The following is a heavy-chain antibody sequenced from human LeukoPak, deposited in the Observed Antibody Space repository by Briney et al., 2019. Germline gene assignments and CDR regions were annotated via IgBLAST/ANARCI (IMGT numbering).Heavy chain of an antibody. D-gene: IGHD6-19*01. J-gene: IGHJ4*02. CDR1: VFTLSIYA. Sequence: PGRTLRLTRAASVFTLSIYAMRWVRQARGKGLEGVSVINSNWGTAHYAGYVTRRFTISRDNSKNVVSLQMNSLRADHTAIYFCVRDRGSGWYYMDLWGQGTLVTVSS. CDR3: VRDRGSGWYYMDL. CDR2: INSNWGTA. V-gene: IGHV3-23*01.